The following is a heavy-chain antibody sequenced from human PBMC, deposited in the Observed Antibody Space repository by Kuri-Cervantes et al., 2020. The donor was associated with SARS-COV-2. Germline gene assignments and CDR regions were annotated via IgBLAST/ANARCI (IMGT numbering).Heavy chain of an antibody. J-gene: IGHJ6*02. CDR3: ARGRQYSSSPMGGAFRYYYYGMDV. Sequence: SETLSLTCTVSGGSISSSSYYWGWIRQPPGKGLEWIGSIYYSGSTYYNPSLKSRVTISVDTSKNQFSLKLSSVTAADTAVYYCARGRQYSSSPMGGAFRYYYYGMDVWGQGTTVTVSS. CDR2: IYYSGST. D-gene: IGHD6-6*01. V-gene: IGHV4-39*07. CDR1: GGSISSSSYY.